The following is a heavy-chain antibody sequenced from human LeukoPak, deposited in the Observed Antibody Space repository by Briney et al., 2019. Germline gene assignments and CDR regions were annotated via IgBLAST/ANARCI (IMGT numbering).Heavy chain of an antibody. V-gene: IGHV4-34*01. CDR1: GVSFSGFY. CDR2: INHSGST. J-gene: IGHJ1*01. CDR3: ARGGWSAAEYFQH. Sequence: SSETLSLTCAVYGVSFSGFYWSWIRQPPGKGLEWIGEINHSGSTNYNPSLKSRVTISVDTSKNQFSLKLSSVTAADTAVYYCARGGWSAAEYFQHCGQGTLVTVSS.